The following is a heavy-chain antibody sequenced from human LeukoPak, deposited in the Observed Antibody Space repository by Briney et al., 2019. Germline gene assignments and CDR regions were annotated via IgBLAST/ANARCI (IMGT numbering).Heavy chain of an antibody. Sequence: ASVKVSCKASGYTFTGYYMHWVRQAPGQGLEWMGWINPNSGGTNYAQKFQGRVTMTRDTSISTAYMELSRLRSDGTAVYYCARADAIVGATVTDYWGQGTLVTVSS. CDR2: INPNSGGT. D-gene: IGHD1-26*01. CDR1: GYTFTGYY. CDR3: ARADAIVGATVTDY. V-gene: IGHV1-2*02. J-gene: IGHJ4*02.